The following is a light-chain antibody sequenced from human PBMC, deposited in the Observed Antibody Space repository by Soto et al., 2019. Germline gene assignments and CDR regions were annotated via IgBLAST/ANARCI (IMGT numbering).Light chain of an antibody. CDR3: QSYDSRLSAYYV. Sequence: QSVLTHPPSLSGAPGQRGTISCTGSSSNIGAGYDVHWYQQLPGTAPKLLIYGNTNRPSGVPDRFSGSKSGPSASLAITGLQAEDEADYYCQSYDSRLSAYYVFGTGTKVT. V-gene: IGLV1-40*01. J-gene: IGLJ1*01. CDR1: SSNIGAGYD. CDR2: GNT.